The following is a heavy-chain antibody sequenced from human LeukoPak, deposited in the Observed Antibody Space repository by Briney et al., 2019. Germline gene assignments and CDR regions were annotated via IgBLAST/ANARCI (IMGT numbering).Heavy chain of an antibody. CDR3: ATAPILRGEGGEHYKYGMDV. J-gene: IGHJ6*02. CDR2: IYHNGTP. V-gene: IGHV4-4*02. CDR1: VGSISSGNW. Sequence: SETLSLTCAVSVGSISSGNWWSWVRQSPGKGLEWIGEIYHNGTPNYSPSLKSRVTISADTFKNHFSLKLTSVTAADTAVYYCATAPILRGEGGEHYKYGMDVWGQGTTVIVSS. D-gene: IGHD2-2*02.